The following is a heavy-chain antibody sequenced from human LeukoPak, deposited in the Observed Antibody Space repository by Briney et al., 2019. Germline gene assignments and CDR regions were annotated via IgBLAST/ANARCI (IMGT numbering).Heavy chain of an antibody. CDR1: GYSISSGYY. J-gene: IGHJ4*02. CDR2: IYHSGST. D-gene: IGHD3-22*01. Sequence: SETLSLTCTVSGYSISSGYYWGWIRQPPGEGLQWIGSIYHSGSTYYNPSLKSRVTMSVDTSKNQFSLKLSSVTAADTAVYYCARQRDDSSGLHPLGWGQGTLVTVSS. V-gene: IGHV4-38-2*02. CDR3: ARQRDDSSGLHPLG.